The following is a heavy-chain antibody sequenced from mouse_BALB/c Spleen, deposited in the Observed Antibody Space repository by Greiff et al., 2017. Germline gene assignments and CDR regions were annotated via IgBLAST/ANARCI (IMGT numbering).Heavy chain of an antibody. CDR2: IYPGDGDT. D-gene: IGHD2-3*01. CDR1: GYAFSSYW. V-gene: IGHV1-80*01. CDR3: ARRDGRYAMDY. Sequence: VKLVESGAELVRPGSSVKISCKASGYAFSSYWMNWVKQRPGQGLEWIGQIYPGDGDTNYNGKFKGKATLTADKSSSTAYMQLSSLTSEDSAVYFCARRDGRYAMDYWGQGTSVTVSS. J-gene: IGHJ4*01.